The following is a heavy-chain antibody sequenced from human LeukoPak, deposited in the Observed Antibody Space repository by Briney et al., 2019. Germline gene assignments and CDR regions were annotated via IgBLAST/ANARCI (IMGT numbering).Heavy chain of an antibody. Sequence: GRSLRLSCAASGFTFSSYAMHWVRQAPGKGLEWVAVISYDGSNKYYADSVKGRFTISRDNSKNTLYLQMNSLRAEDTAVYYCARVVGATVFYGMDVWGQGTTVTVSS. V-gene: IGHV3-30-3*01. CDR2: ISYDGSNK. J-gene: IGHJ6*02. CDR1: GFTFSSYA. CDR3: ARVVGATVFYGMDV. D-gene: IGHD1-26*01.